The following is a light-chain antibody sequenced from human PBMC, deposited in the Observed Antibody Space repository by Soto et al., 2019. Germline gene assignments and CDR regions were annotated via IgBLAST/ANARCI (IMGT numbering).Light chain of an antibody. CDR3: QQRASSSPFT. J-gene: IGKJ3*01. V-gene: IGKV1-39*01. CDR2: AAS. CDR1: QTINKF. Sequence: DIQMTQFPSSLSASVGDRVTITCRASQTINKFLNWYQLKPGQAPKLLIYAASNLHSGVPSRFSRSVSGPDFTLTISGLQREDFATYYCQQRASSSPFTFGPGTKGEIK.